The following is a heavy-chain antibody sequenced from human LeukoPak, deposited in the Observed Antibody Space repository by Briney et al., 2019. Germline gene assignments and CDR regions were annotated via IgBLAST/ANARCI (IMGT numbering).Heavy chain of an antibody. Sequence: PSETLSLTCAVYGGSFSGYYWSWIRQPPGKGLEWIGEINRSGSTNYNPSLKSRVTISLDTSKNQFSLKLSSVTAADTAVYYCARGHDGVVGWFAPWGRGTLVTVSS. D-gene: IGHD2-15*01. CDR1: GGSFSGYY. J-gene: IGHJ5*02. V-gene: IGHV4-34*01. CDR2: INRSGST. CDR3: ARGHDGVVGWFAP.